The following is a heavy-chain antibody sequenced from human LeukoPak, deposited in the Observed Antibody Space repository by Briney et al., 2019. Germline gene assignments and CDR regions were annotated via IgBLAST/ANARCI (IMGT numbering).Heavy chain of an antibody. CDR1: GYTFTGYY. V-gene: IGHV1-2*02. Sequence: ASVKVSCKASGYTFTGYYMHWVRQAPGQALEWMGWINPNSGGTNYAQKFQGRVTMTRDTSINTAYMELSRLRSDDTAVYYCARTAPYYYDSSGFGYWGQGTLVTVSS. CDR3: ARTAPYYYDSSGFGY. CDR2: INPNSGGT. J-gene: IGHJ4*02. D-gene: IGHD3-22*01.